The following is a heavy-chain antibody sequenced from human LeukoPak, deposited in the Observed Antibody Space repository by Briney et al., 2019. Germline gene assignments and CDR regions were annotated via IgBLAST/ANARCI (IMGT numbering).Heavy chain of an antibody. D-gene: IGHD5-18*01. V-gene: IGHV3-9*01. Sequence: GGSLRLSCAASGFTCDDYAMHSVRQAPGKGLEWVSGISWNSGIIGYADSVKGRFTISRDNAKNSLYLQMNSLRAEDTALYYCAKGREYSYGRFDSWGQGTLVTVSS. J-gene: IGHJ4*02. CDR1: GFTCDDYA. CDR2: ISWNSGII. CDR3: AKGREYSYGRFDS.